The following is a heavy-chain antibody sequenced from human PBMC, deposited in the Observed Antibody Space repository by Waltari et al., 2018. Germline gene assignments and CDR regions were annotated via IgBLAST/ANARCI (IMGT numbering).Heavy chain of an antibody. CDR1: GDSISSVSYY. CDR3: ASSFGPDGACLSRGTYYYYSMDV. J-gene: IGHJ6*03. CDR2: LYGSGKT. V-gene: IGHV4-61*09. D-gene: IGHD2-21*02. Sequence: QVRMQESGPGLVKPSQTLSLTCSVSGDSISSVSYYWVWIRQPAGMGLEYIGYLYGSGKTTYSPSLKGRVTISADTSKNHFCLTLGSVTAADTAVYYCASSFGPDGACLSRGTYYYYSMDVWGQGTTVTVSS.